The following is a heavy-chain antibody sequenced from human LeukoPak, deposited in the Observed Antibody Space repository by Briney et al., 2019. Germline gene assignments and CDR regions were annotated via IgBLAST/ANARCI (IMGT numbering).Heavy chain of an antibody. CDR1: GGSISSYY. CDR2: IYYSGST. Sequence: ETLSLTCTVSGGSISSYYWSWIRQPPGKGLEWIGYIYYSGSTNYNPSLKSRVTISVDTSKNQFSLKLSSVTAADTAVYYCARVLSSWSYYYYYGMDVWGQGTTVTVSS. D-gene: IGHD6-13*01. V-gene: IGHV4-59*01. J-gene: IGHJ6*02. CDR3: ARVLSSWSYYYYYGMDV.